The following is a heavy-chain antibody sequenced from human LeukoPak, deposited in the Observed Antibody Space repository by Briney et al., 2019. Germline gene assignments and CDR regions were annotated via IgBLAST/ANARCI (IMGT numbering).Heavy chain of an antibody. CDR1: GGTLRNYV. D-gene: IGHD1-26*01. CDR3: ARGGGVVGATTWNY. J-gene: IGHJ4*02. Sequence: GASVKVSCKASGGTLRNYVISWVRQAPGQGLEWMGGIIPIFGAANYGQSSQGRVTITADEPTNTAYMELSSLRSDDTAVYYCARGGGVVGATTWNYWGQGTLVTVSS. CDR2: IIPIFGAA. V-gene: IGHV1-69*13.